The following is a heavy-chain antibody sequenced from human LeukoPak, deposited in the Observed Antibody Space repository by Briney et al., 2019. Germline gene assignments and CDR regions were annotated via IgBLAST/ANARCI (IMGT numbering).Heavy chain of an antibody. CDR2: IEHDGSTK. D-gene: IGHD6-13*01. CDR1: GFTFSSYW. J-gene: IGHJ4*02. CDR3: ARDPLIAAAGALDY. V-gene: IGHV3-7*01. Sequence: GGSLSLSCTVSGFTFSSYWMSWVRQAPGKGLERVANIEHDGSTKFYLDSVKGRFTISRDNARSSLYLQMDSLRAEDTAVYYCARDPLIAAAGALDYWGQGTLVTVSS.